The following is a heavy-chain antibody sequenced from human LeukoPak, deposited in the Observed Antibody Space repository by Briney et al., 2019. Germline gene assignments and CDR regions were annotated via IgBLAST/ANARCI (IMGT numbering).Heavy chain of an antibody. CDR3: ARGIVVVPTAA. D-gene: IGHD2-2*01. Sequence: GASVTVSCKASGYTFTDYYMHWVRQAPGQGLEWMGWINPDNGGTDYAQKFKGRVTMTRDTSINIVYMELRGLRSDDTAVYFCARGIVVVPTAAWGQGTLVTVSS. J-gene: IGHJ5*02. CDR2: INPDNGGT. V-gene: IGHV1-2*02. CDR1: GYTFTDYY.